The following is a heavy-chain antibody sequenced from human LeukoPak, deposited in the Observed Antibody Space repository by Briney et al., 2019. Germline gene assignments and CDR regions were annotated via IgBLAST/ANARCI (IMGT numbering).Heavy chain of an antibody. V-gene: IGHV1-8*01. CDR1: GYTFNSYE. D-gene: IGHD1-26*01. CDR2: MNPDSGDT. Sequence: GASVKVSCKASGYTFNSYEINWVRQATGQRLEWMGWMNPDSGDTGYAQKFQGRVTMTRNTSISTAYMELSSLRSEDTAVYYCARADSGSYWGAFDIWGQGTTVTVSS. J-gene: IGHJ3*02. CDR3: ARADSGSYWGAFDI.